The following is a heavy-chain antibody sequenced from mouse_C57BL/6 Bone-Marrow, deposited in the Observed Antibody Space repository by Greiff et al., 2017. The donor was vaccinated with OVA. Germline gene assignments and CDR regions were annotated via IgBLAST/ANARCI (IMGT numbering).Heavy chain of an antibody. V-gene: IGHV14-4*01. CDR3: TTDWDYFDY. Sequence: EVKLMESGAELVRPGASVKLSCTASGFNIKDDYMHWVKQRPEQGLEWIGWIDPENGDTAYASKFQGKATITADTSSNTAYLQLSSLTSEDTAVYYCTTDWDYFDYWGQGTTLTVSS. J-gene: IGHJ2*01. D-gene: IGHD4-1*01. CDR2: IDPENGDT. CDR1: GFNIKDDY.